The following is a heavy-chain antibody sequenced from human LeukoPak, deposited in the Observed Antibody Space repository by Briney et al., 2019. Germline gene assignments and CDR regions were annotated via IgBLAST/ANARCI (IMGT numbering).Heavy chain of an antibody. Sequence: PGGSLRLSCAASGFTFDAYGMTWVRQAPGKGLEWVSGINWSGGSTGYADSVKGRFTISRDNAKNSLYLQMNSLRAEDTALYYCARVYMSKIPFSWGQGTLVTVFS. CDR3: ARVYMSKIPFS. CDR1: GFTFDAYG. D-gene: IGHD3-10*01. CDR2: INWSGGST. V-gene: IGHV3-20*04. J-gene: IGHJ4*02.